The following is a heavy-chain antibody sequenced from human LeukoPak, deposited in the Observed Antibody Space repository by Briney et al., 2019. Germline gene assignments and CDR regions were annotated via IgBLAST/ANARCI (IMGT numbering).Heavy chain of an antibody. J-gene: IGHJ3*02. V-gene: IGHV3-73*01. Sequence: GGSLKLSCAASGFTFSGSAMQRLRQASGKGLEWVGRIRSKAKNYATAYAASVKGRFTISRDDSKNTAYLQMNSLKTEDTAVYYCTRYPDPESSSRVCEAFDIWGQGTMVTVSS. CDR1: GFTFSGSA. CDR2: IRSKAKNYAT. D-gene: IGHD6-6*01. CDR3: TRYPDPESSSRVCEAFDI.